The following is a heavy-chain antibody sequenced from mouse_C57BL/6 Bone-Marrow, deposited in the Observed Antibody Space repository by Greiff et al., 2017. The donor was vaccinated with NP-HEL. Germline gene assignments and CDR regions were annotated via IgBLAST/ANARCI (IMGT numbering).Heavy chain of an antibody. CDR3: ARPPYYYGSGYAMDY. CDR2: ISSGGSYT. Sequence: EVQVVESGGDLVKPGGSLKLSCAASGFTFSSYGMSWVRQTPDKRLEWVATISSGGSYTYYPDSVKGRFTISRDNAKHTLYLQMSSLTSEDTAMYYCARPPYYYGSGYAMDYWGQGTSVTVSS. CDR1: GFTFSSYG. J-gene: IGHJ4*01. D-gene: IGHD1-1*01. V-gene: IGHV5-6*01.